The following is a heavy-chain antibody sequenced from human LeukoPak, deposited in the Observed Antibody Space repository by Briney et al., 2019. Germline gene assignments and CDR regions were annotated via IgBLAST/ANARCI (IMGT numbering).Heavy chain of an antibody. CDR2: IYYSGST. CDR1: GGSISSGDYY. CDR3: ARRVGAAAGFYYYYYYMDV. J-gene: IGHJ6*03. Sequence: SQTLSLTCTVSGGSISSGDYYWGWIRQPPGKGLEWIGSIYYSGSTYYNPSLKSRVTISVDTSKNQFSLKLSSVTAADTAVYYCARRVGAAAGFYYYYYYMDVWGKGTTVTVSS. V-gene: IGHV4-39*01. D-gene: IGHD6-13*01.